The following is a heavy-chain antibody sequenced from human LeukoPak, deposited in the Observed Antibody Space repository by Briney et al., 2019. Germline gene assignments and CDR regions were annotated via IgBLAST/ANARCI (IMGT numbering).Heavy chain of an antibody. D-gene: IGHD6-13*01. J-gene: IGHJ4*02. CDR2: IIPIFGTA. V-gene: IGHV1-69*05. CDR1: GGTFSSYA. Sequence: ASVKVSCKASGGTFSSYAISWVGQAPGQGLEWMGGIIPIFGTANYAQKFQGRVTITTDESTSTAYMELSSLRSEDTAVYYCAIWGQQLAFDYWGQGTLVTVSS. CDR3: AIWGQQLAFDY.